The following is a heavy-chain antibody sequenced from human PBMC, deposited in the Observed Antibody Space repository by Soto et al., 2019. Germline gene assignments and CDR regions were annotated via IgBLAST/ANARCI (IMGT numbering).Heavy chain of an antibody. CDR3: ARVYGGSSWYYYFDY. CDR1: GDSISSGSYS. V-gene: IGHV4-30-2*05. CDR2: IYHSGST. D-gene: IGHD6-13*01. J-gene: IGHJ4*02. Sequence: SETLSLTCAVSGDSISSGSYSWNWIRQPPGKGLEWIGYIYHSGSTYYNPSLKSRVTISVDTSKNQFSLKLSSVTAADTAVYYCARVYGGSSWYYYFDYWGQGTLVTVSS.